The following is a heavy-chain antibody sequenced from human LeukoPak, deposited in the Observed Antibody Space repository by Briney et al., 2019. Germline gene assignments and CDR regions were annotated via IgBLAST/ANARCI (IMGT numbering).Heavy chain of an antibody. V-gene: IGHV3-23*01. CDR1: GFTFSSYA. CDR2: ISGSGGST. Sequence: SGGSLRLSCAASGFTFSSYAMSWVRQAPGKGLEWVSTISGSGGSTYYADSVKGRFTISRDNSKNTLYLQMNSLRAEDTAVYYCAKGLLAYCSGGSCYLFDYWGQGTLVTVSS. D-gene: IGHD2-15*01. CDR3: AKGLLAYCSGGSCYLFDY. J-gene: IGHJ4*02.